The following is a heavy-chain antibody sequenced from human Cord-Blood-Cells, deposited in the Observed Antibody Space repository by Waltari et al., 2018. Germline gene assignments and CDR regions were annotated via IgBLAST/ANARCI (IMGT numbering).Heavy chain of an antibody. J-gene: IGHJ4*02. CDR2: ISYDGSNK. Sequence: QVQLVESGGGVVQPGWSLRLSRSASGLPSSRYALPCAPTPPGKGLEWVAVISYDGSNKYYADSVKGRFTISRDNSKNTLYLQMNSLRAEDTAVYYCARDSRGDGYNYFDYWGQGTLVTVSS. V-gene: IGHV3-30-3*01. CDR3: ARDSRGDGYNYFDY. D-gene: IGHD5-12*01. CDR1: GLPSSRYA.